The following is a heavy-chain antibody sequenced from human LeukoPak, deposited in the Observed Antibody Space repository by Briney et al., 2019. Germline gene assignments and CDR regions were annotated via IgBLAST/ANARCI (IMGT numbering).Heavy chain of an antibody. CDR3: AKRGEGVSNTWYMNNWFDP. CDR1: GFTFSSSG. V-gene: IGHV3-30*02. J-gene: IGHJ5*02. Sequence: GGSLRLSCAASGFTFSSSGMHWVRQAPGKGLEWVAFIRDDGSNKYYADSVRGRFTISRDNSKNTLYLQMYSLRAEDTAVYYCAKRGEGVSNTWYMNNWFDPWGQGTLVTVSS. D-gene: IGHD6-13*01. CDR2: IRDDGSNK.